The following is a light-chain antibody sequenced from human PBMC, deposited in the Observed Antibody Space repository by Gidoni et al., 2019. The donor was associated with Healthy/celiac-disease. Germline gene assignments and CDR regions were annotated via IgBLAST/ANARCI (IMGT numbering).Light chain of an antibody. CDR3: QQYGSSPGT. V-gene: IGKV3-20*01. Sequence: EILSTHPPGTLSLSPGETASLSCRASPSVSSSYLAGYQQKPGQAPRLLIYGASRRATGIPDRFSGSGSGTDFTLTISRLEPEDFAVYYCQQYGSSPGTFGQGTKVEIK. J-gene: IGKJ1*01. CDR1: PSVSSSY. CDR2: GAS.